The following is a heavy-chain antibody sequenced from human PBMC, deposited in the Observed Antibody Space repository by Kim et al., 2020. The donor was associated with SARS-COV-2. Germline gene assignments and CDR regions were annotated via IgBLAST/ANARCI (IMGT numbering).Heavy chain of an antibody. CDR3: ARAEGYCSGGSCYVARTAGAYFDY. J-gene: IGHJ4*02. Sequence: SETLSLTCAVYGGSFSGYYWSWIRQPPGKGLEWIGEINHSGSTNYNPSLKSRVTISVDTSKNQFSLKLSSVTAADTAVYYCARAEGYCSGGSCYVARTAGAYFDYWGQGTLVTVSS. D-gene: IGHD2-15*01. CDR2: INHSGST. CDR1: GGSFSGYY. V-gene: IGHV4-34*01.